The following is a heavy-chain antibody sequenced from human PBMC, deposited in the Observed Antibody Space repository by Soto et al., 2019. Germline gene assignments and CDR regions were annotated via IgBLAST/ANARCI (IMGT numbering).Heavy chain of an antibody. CDR1: GYTFTNYG. CDR2: ISGYNGNT. Sequence: ASVKVSCKASGYTFTNYGISWVRQAPGQGLEWMGWISGYNGNTAYAQDFQGRVTMATDTSTRTAYMELRGLTSDDTAVYYCATELTGGWGSWGQGTLVTVSS. D-gene: IGHD7-27*01. J-gene: IGHJ5*02. V-gene: IGHV1-18*01. CDR3: ATELTGGWGS.